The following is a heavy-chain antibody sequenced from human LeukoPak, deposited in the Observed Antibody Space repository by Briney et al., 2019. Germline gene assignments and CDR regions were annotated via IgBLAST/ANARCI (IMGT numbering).Heavy chain of an antibody. CDR3: ARAVNSTRWLQLWDH. V-gene: IGHV3-53*01. CDR1: GFTVSSNY. D-gene: IGHD5-24*01. J-gene: IGHJ4*02. Sequence: SGGSLRLSCAASGFTVSSNYMSWVRQAPGKGLEWVSVIYSGGSTYYADSVKGRFTISRDNSKNTLYLQMNSLRAEDTAVYYCARAVNSTRWLQLWDHWGQGTLVTVSS. CDR2: IYSGGST.